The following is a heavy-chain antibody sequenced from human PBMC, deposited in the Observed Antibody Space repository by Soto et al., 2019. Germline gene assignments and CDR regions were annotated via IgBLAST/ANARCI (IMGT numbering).Heavy chain of an antibody. CDR3: ARDQATVTTSRFDP. Sequence: GGSLRLSCAASGFTFSSYAMHWVRQAPGKGLEWVAVISYDGSNKYYADSVKGRFTISRDNSKNTLYLQMNSLRAEDTAVYYCARDQATVTTSRFDPWGQGTLVTVSS. J-gene: IGHJ5*02. V-gene: IGHV3-30-3*01. CDR1: GFTFSSYA. CDR2: ISYDGSNK. D-gene: IGHD4-17*01.